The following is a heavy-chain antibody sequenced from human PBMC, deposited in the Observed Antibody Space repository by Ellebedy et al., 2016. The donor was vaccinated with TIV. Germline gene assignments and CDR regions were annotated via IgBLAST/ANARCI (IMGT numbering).Heavy chain of an antibody. CDR3: ARTRLPVKEYYFDY. V-gene: IGHV5-51*01. J-gene: IGHJ4*02. CDR1: GYSFPTYW. Sequence: PGGSLRLSCKGSGYSFPTYWIGWVRQMPGKGLEWMGIIYPGDSDTRYSPSFQGQVTISADKSISTAYLQWSSLEASDTATYYCARTRLPVKEYYFDYWGQGTLVTVSS. D-gene: IGHD3-16*02. CDR2: IYPGDSDT.